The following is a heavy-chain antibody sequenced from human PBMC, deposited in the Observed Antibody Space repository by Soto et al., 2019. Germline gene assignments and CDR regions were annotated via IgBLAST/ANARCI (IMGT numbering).Heavy chain of an antibody. D-gene: IGHD3-3*01. V-gene: IGHV2-26*01. J-gene: IGHJ5*02. Sequence: QVTLKESGPVLVKPTETLTLTCTVSGFSLSTARMGVSWIRQPPGKALEWLAHIFSNDEKSYSPSLKSRLTISNDTSKSQVVLTLTNMDPVDTATYCGARFSGVVNSWFDHWGQGTLVTVSS. CDR1: GFSLSTARMG. CDR2: IFSNDEK. CDR3: ARFSGVVNSWFDH.